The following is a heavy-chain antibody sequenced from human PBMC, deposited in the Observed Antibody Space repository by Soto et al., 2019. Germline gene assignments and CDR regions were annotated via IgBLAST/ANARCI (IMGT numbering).Heavy chain of an antibody. CDR1: GYTFLNHD. CDR3: ARGDQFGFGVDY. Sequence: ASVKVSCKASGYTFLNHDINWVRQAPGQGLEWMGWMVPDSGRTGYAKKYQGRVTMTRNTSTSTAYKELNSLTNEDTAVYYCARGDQFGFGVDYWGQGTPVTSPQ. J-gene: IGHJ4*02. V-gene: IGHV1-8*01. D-gene: IGHD3-10*01. CDR2: MVPDSGRT.